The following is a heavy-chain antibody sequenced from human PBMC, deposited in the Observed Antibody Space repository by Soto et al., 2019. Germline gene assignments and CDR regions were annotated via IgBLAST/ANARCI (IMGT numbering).Heavy chain of an antibody. CDR3: ARSEYSALRLYYYYYGMDV. CDR2: IIPIFGTA. D-gene: IGHD2-15*01. J-gene: IGHJ6*02. V-gene: IGHV1-69*13. Sequence: SVTVSCQASGGTFSSYAISWVRQAPGQGLEWMGGIIPIFGTANYAQKFQGRVTITADESTSTAYMELSSLRSEDTAVYYCARSEYSALRLYYYYYGMDVWGQGTTVTVSS. CDR1: GGTFSSYA.